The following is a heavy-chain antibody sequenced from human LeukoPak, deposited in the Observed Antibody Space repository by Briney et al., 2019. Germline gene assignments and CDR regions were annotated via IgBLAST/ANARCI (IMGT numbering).Heavy chain of an antibody. D-gene: IGHD3-3*01. Sequence: PSQTLSLTCTVSGGSISSGSYYWSWIRQPAGKGLEWIGRIYTSGSTNYNPSLKSRVTISVDTSKNQFSLKLSSVTAADTAVYYCARGGVLRFLEWLPYFDYWGQGTLVTVSS. CDR3: ARGGVLRFLEWLPYFDY. J-gene: IGHJ4*02. V-gene: IGHV4-61*02. CDR2: IYTSGST. CDR1: GGSISSGSYY.